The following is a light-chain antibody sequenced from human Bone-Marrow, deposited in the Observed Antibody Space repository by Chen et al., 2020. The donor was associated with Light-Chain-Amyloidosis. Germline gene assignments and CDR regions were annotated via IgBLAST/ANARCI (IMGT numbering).Light chain of an antibody. Sequence: NFMLTQPHSVSESPGKTVIISCTRSRGSIATNYVQWYQQRPGSSPTTVIYEDDQRPSGVPDRFSGSIDRSSNSASITICGLKTEDEADYDCQSYQGSSQGVFGGGTKLTVL. CDR3: QSYQGSSQGV. CDR2: EDD. CDR1: RGSIATNY. V-gene: IGLV6-57*01. J-gene: IGLJ3*02.